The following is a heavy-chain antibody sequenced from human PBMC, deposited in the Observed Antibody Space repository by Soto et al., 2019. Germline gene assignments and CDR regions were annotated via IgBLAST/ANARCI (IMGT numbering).Heavy chain of an antibody. Sequence: GESLKISCKGSGYTFTNYWIGWVRQMPGKGPEWMGIIYPGDSDTKYNPSFQGQVTISADKSITTTYLQWSSLKASDTAIYYCAASLFYYGMDVWRQGTTVPVSS. CDR3: AASLFYYGMDV. V-gene: IGHV5-51*01. J-gene: IGHJ6*02. CDR2: IYPGDSDT. CDR1: GYTFTNYW.